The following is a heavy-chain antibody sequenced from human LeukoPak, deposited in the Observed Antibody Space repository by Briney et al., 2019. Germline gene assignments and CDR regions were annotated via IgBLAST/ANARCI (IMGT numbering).Heavy chain of an antibody. D-gene: IGHD3-9*01. CDR3: AREQYHDAVTGYWYDAFDM. V-gene: IGHV4-59*12. Sequence: SETLSLTCTVSGGSISKYYWSWIRQPPGKGLEWIGHIHDSGNTNYNASLKNRVTISEDMSKNQVSLKLSSVTAADTAVYYCAREQYHDAVTGYWYDAFDMWGQGTMVTVSS. CDR1: GGSISKYY. J-gene: IGHJ3*02. CDR2: IHDSGNT.